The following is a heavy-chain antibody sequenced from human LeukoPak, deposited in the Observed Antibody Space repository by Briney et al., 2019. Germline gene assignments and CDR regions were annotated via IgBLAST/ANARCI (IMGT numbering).Heavy chain of an antibody. J-gene: IGHJ4*02. Sequence: SETLSLTCTVSGGSISSYYWRWIRQPPGKGLEWIGYIYYSGSTNYNPSLKSRLTISVDTSKNQFSLKLSSVTAADTAVYYCARAPGWFGELLLDYWGQGTLVTVSS. V-gene: IGHV4-59*01. CDR2: IYYSGST. CDR3: ARAPGWFGELLLDY. CDR1: GGSISSYY. D-gene: IGHD3-10*01.